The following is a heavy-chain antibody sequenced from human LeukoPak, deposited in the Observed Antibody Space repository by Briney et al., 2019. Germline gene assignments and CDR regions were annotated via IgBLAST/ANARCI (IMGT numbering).Heavy chain of an antibody. CDR1: GFTFNTYS. CDR3: ARAHPYYYDSSGYSTPNDAFDI. Sequence: GGSLRLSCAASGFTFNTYSMNWVRQAPGKGLEWLSYVKSGNYDIQYADSVTGRFTVSRDSATNSLYLQMNDLRAEDTAVYYCARAHPYYYDSSGYSTPNDAFDIWGQGTMVTVSS. J-gene: IGHJ3*02. CDR2: VKSGNYDI. V-gene: IGHV3-48*01. D-gene: IGHD3-22*01.